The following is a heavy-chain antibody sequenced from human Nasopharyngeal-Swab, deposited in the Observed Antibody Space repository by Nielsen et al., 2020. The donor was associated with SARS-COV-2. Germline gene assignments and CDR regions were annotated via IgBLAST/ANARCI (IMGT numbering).Heavy chain of an antibody. CDR2: INPNSGGT. Sequence: ASVKVTCKAAGYTFTGYYMHWLRQAPGQGLEWMGRINPNSGGTNYAQKFQGRVTMTRDTSISTAYMELSRLRSDDKVVYYCAYSSSFGYFDYWGQGTMVTVSS. D-gene: IGHD6-6*01. V-gene: IGHV1-2*05. J-gene: IGHJ4*02. CDR3: AYSSSFGYFDY. CDR1: GYTFTGYY.